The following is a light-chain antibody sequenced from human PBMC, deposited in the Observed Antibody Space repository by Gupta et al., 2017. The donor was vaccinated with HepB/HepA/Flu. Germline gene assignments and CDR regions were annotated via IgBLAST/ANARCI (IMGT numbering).Light chain of an antibody. CDR3: QAWDSSTVV. CDR1: TLGDKY. CDR2: QDS. J-gene: IGLJ2*01. V-gene: IGLV3-1*01. Sequence: SYELTQPPSVSVSPGQTASITCSGDTLGDKYACWYQQKPGPSPVLVIYQDSKRPSGTPERFAGSNAENTATRTIGGTQAMDEADYYCQAWDSSTVVFGGGTKVTVL.